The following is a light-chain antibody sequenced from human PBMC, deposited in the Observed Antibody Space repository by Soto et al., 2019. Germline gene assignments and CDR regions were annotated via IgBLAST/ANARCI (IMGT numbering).Light chain of an antibody. CDR2: EVS. V-gene: IGLV2-14*02. Sequence: QCPLTQPASVYGSHGQSSAITSTSIAGDVGTYNLVSWYQQHPGKAPKLMIYEVSKRPPGVSNRFSGSKSGNTASLTISGLQAEDEADYYCSSYTSSTTLDVFGTGTKVTVL. CDR1: AGDVGTYNL. CDR3: SSYTSSTTLDV. J-gene: IGLJ1*01.